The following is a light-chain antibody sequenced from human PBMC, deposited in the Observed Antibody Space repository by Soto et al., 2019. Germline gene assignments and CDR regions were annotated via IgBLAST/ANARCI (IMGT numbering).Light chain of an antibody. Sequence: QSVLTQLASVSGSPGQSITLSCTGSRSDVGGYNLVSWYQHHPGKAPKLMIYEGTKRPSGVSNRFSGSKSANTASLTISGLQAEDEADYYCCSYAGSSTYVFGTGTRSPS. CDR2: EGT. CDR1: RSDVGGYNL. CDR3: CSYAGSSTYV. J-gene: IGLJ1*01. V-gene: IGLV2-23*01.